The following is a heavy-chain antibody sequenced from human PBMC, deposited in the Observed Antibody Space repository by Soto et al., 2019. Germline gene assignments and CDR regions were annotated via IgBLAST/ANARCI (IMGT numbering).Heavy chain of an antibody. Sequence: ASVKVSCKASGFTFTSSAMQCARQARGQRLEWIGWIVVGSGNTDYAQKFQERVTITRDMSTSTAYMELSSLRSEDTAVYYCAREPLRYSYGHFGMDVWGQGTTVTVSS. V-gene: IGHV1-58*02. CDR1: GFTFTSSA. J-gene: IGHJ6*02. CDR3: AREPLRYSYGHFGMDV. D-gene: IGHD5-18*01. CDR2: IVVGSGNT.